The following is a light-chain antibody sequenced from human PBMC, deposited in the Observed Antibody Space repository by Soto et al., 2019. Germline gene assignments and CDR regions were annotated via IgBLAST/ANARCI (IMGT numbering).Light chain of an antibody. J-gene: IGLJ1*01. CDR3: SAYTSSSTDV. CDR1: SSDVGGYNY. Sequence: ALTQPASVSGSPGQSITISCTGTSSDVGGYNYVSRYQQHPGEAPKLMIYDVSNRPSGVSNRFSGSKSGNTASLTISGLQAEDEADYYCSAYTSSSTDVFGTGTKVNVL. V-gene: IGLV2-14*01. CDR2: DVS.